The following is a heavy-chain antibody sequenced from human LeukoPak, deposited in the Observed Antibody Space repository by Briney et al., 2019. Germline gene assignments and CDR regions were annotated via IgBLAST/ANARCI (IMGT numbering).Heavy chain of an antibody. J-gene: IGHJ3*02. CDR1: GFNFYNYE. CDR2: ISSSGSTI. Sequence: PGGSLRLSCAASGFNFYNYEMNWVRQAPGRGLEWVSYISSSGSTIYYADSVKGRFTISRDNAKNSLFLQMNSLRDEDTAVYYCARSDAFAIWGQGTMVTVSS. V-gene: IGHV3-48*03. CDR3: ARSDAFAI.